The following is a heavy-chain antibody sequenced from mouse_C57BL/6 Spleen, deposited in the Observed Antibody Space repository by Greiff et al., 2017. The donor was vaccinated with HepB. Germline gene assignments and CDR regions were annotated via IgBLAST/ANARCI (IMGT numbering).Heavy chain of an antibody. V-gene: IGHV1-52*01. CDR3: ARARYYGGEYYFDY. CDR1: GYTFTSYW. D-gene: IGHD1-1*01. CDR2: IDPSDSET. J-gene: IGHJ2*01. Sequence: VQLQQPGAELVRPGSSVKLSCKASGYTFTSYWMHWVKQRPIQGLEWIGNIDPSDSETHYNQKFKDKATLTVDKSSSTAYMQLSSLTSEDSAVYYCARARYYGGEYYFDYWGQGTTLTVSS.